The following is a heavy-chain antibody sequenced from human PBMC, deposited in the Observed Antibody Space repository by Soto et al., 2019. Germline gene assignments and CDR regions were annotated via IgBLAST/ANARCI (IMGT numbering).Heavy chain of an antibody. CDR2: IHPGYSET. D-gene: IGHD6-6*01. J-gene: IGHJ4*02. CDR3: VRHDSTSVRPPFKY. CDR1: GYPFTNYW. Sequence: PGESLKISCKGSGYPFTNYWIGWVRQMPGRGLEWMGIIHPGYSETKYSPSVQGQVTISADRSTRTAYLHWGSLKASDAALYFCVRHDSTSVRPPFKYWGQGTLVTVSS. V-gene: IGHV5-51*01.